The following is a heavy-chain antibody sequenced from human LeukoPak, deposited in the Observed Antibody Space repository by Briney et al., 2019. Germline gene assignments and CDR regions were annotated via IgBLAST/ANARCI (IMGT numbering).Heavy chain of an antibody. J-gene: IGHJ4*02. CDR3: AKDHRTYYDYVWGSYCDY. Sequence: GGSLRLSCAASGFTFSSYGMHWVRQAPGKGLEWVAVISYDGSNKYYADSVKGRFTISRDNSNNTLYLQMNSLRAEDTAVYYCAKDHRTYYDYVWGSYCDYWGQGTLVTVSS. V-gene: IGHV3-30*18. CDR1: GFTFSSYG. CDR2: ISYDGSNK. D-gene: IGHD3-16*01.